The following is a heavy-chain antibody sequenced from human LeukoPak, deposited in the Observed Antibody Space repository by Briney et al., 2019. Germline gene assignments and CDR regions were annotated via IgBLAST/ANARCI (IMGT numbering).Heavy chain of an antibody. Sequence: PSETLSLTCTVSGGSITSHFWSWIRQPPGKGLEWIGYIYHSGITNYNPSLKSRVTISVDTSKNQFSLKLSSVTAADTAVYYCARDGYSGSSLFDYWGQGTLVTLSS. D-gene: IGHD1-26*01. J-gene: IGHJ4*02. CDR3: ARDGYSGSSLFDY. CDR1: GGSITSHF. V-gene: IGHV4-59*11. CDR2: IYHSGIT.